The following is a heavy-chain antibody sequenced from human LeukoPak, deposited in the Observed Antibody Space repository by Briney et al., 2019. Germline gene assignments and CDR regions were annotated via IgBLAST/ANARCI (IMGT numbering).Heavy chain of an antibody. Sequence: GGSLRLSCTASGXTVRSNYMSWVRQSPRKGLEWVSIMYSGGSTDYADSVKGRFIISRDHSKNTLYLQMNSLRAEDTAVYYCARDRYCSGGSCYGDAFDLWGQGTMVTVSS. CDR3: ARDRYCSGGSCYGDAFDL. CDR2: MYSGGST. V-gene: IGHV3-53*01. D-gene: IGHD2-15*01. J-gene: IGHJ3*01. CDR1: GXTVRSNY.